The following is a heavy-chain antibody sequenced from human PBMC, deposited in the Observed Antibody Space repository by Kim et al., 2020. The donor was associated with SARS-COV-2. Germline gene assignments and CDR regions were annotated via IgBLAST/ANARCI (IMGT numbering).Heavy chain of an antibody. J-gene: IGHJ6*02. CDR2: ISAYNGNT. CDR1: GYTFTSYG. D-gene: IGHD6-13*01. CDR3: ARDSGVDSSSWWDYYYYYYGMDV. V-gene: IGHV1-18*01. Sequence: ASVKVSCKASGYTFTSYGISWVRQAPGQGLEWMGWISAYNGNTNYAQKLQGRVTMTTDTSTSTAYMELRSLRSDDTAVYYCARDSGVDSSSWWDYYYYYYGMDVWGQGTTVTVSS.